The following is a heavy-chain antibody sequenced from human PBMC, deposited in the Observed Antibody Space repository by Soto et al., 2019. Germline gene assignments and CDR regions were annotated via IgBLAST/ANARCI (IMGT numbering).Heavy chain of an antibody. D-gene: IGHD2-15*01. J-gene: IGHJ4*02. Sequence: GGSLRLSCAASGFTFSSYAMGWVRQGPGKGLEWVAVVSIGGSTHYADSVRGRFTISRDNSKNTLSLQMNSLTAEDTAVYFCAKRSGAGGHFDYWGQGALVTVSS. CDR2: VSIGGST. V-gene: IGHV3-23*01. CDR1: GFTFSSYA. CDR3: AKRSGAGGHFDY.